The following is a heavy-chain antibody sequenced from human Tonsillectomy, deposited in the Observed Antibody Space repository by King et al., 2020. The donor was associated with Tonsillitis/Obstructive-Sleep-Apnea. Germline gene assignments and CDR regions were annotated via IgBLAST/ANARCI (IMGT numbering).Heavy chain of an antibody. Sequence: VQLVESGGGLVKPGGSLRLSCAASGFTFSNAWMSWVRQAPGKGLELVGRIRSKRDGGTTDYAAPVKGRFTISRDDSKNTLYLQMNSLKTEDTAVYYCTTVQSYWGQGTLVTVSS. J-gene: IGHJ4*02. V-gene: IGHV3-15*01. CDR2: IRSKRDGGTT. CDR1: GFTFSNAW. CDR3: TTVQSY.